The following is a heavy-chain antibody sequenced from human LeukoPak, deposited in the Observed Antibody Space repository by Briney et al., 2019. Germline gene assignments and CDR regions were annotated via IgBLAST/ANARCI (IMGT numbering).Heavy chain of an antibody. V-gene: IGHV3-21*01. J-gene: IGHJ4*02. CDR3: ARDRGAMVSR. CDR2: ISSSSSYI. CDR1: GFTFSSYS. D-gene: IGHD5-18*01. Sequence: KTGGSLRLSCAASGFTFSSYSMNWVRQAPGKGLEWVSSISSSSSYIYYADSVKGRFTISRDNAKNSLYLQMNSLRAEDTAVYCCARDRGAMVSRWGQGTLVTVSS.